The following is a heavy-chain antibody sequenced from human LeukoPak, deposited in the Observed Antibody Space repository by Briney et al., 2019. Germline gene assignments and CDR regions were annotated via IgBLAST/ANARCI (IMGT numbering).Heavy chain of an antibody. Sequence: GGSLRLSCAASGFTFSTYGMHWVRQGPGKGLEWVAVVWYEGSNKYYADSVKGRFTISRDNSKNTLYLQMNSLRADDTAVYYCARAVGPFDYWGQGTLVTVSS. CDR1: GFTFSTYG. V-gene: IGHV3-33*01. CDR2: VWYEGSNK. D-gene: IGHD1-26*01. J-gene: IGHJ4*02. CDR3: ARAVGPFDY.